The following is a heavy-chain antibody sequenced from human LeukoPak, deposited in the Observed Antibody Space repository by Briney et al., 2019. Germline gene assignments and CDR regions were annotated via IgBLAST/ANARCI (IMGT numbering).Heavy chain of an antibody. CDR3: ARQIITRTKRFDP. D-gene: IGHD1-20*01. CDR1: GGSISSSSYY. V-gene: IGHV4-39*01. CDR2: IYYSGST. Sequence: SETLSLTCTVSGGSISSSSYYWGWLRQPPGKGREWIGSIYYSGSTYYNPSLKSRVTISVDTSKNQFSLKLSSVTAADTAVYYCARQIITRTKRFDPWGQGTLVTVSS. J-gene: IGHJ5*02.